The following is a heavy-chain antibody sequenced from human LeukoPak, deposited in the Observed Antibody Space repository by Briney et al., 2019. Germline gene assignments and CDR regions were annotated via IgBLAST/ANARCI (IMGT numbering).Heavy chain of an antibody. J-gene: IGHJ6*02. D-gene: IGHD1-1*01. CDR1: GGSISSYY. V-gene: IGHV4-59*01. CDR3: AREGRLYYGMDV. Sequence: PSETLSLTCTVSGGSISSYYWSWIRQPPGKGLEWIGNIYYSGSTNYNPSLKSRVTISVDTSKNQFSLKLSSVTAADTAVYYCAREGRLYYGMDVWGQGTTVTVSS. CDR2: IYYSGST.